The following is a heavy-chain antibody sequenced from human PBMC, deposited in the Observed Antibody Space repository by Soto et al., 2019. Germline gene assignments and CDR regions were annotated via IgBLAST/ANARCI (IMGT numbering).Heavy chain of an antibody. Sequence: QVRLVESGGGVVLPGRPLRLSCAASGFAFSTSDIHWVRQAPGKGLEWVELLSYGGGNQYYADSVKGRFTISRDNSKSTLYLQMNSLTTEDTAFYYCAKNLGDPGDVWCQGTLVTVSS. V-gene: IGHV3-30*18. CDR1: GFAFSTSD. CDR2: LSYGGGNQ. D-gene: IGHD4-17*01. CDR3: AKNLGDPGDV. J-gene: IGHJ4*02.